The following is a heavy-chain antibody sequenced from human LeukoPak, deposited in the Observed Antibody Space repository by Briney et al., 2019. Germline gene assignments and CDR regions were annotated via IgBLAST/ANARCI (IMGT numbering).Heavy chain of an antibody. V-gene: IGHV3-21*01. CDR3: ARSDGPTDAFDI. CDR2: ISGSSTYT. J-gene: IGHJ3*02. CDR1: GFTFSSYS. D-gene: IGHD4/OR15-4a*01. Sequence: GGSLRLSCTVSGFTFSSYSMGWVRQAPGKGLEWISSISGSSTYTLYTDSVKGRFTISRDNAKNSLYLQMNSLRAEDTAVYYCARSDGPTDAFDIWGRGTMVTLSS.